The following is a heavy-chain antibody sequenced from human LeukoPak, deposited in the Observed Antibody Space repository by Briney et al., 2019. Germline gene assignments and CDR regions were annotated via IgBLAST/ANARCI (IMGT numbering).Heavy chain of an antibody. J-gene: IGHJ4*02. D-gene: IGHD5-24*01. CDR3: AKEDGHKGYFDY. V-gene: IGHV3-9*01. CDR2: ISWNSGSI. Sequence: PGRSLRLSCAASGFTFDDYAMHWVRQASGKGLEWVSGISWNSGSIGYADSVKGRFTISRDNAKNSLYLQMNSLRAEDTALYYCAKEDGHKGYFDYWGQGTLVTVSS. CDR1: GFTFDDYA.